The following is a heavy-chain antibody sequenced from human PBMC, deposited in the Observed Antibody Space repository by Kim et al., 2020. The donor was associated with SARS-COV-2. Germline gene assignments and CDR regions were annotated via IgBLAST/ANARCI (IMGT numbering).Heavy chain of an antibody. CDR2: INTNTGNP. Sequence: ASVKVSCKASGYTFNSYALNWVRQAPGQGLEWMGWINTNTGNPSYAQGFTGRFDFSLDTSVSTAYLQIRSLKAEDTAVYFCARRRHYDSSGFSPWGQGTLVTVSS. D-gene: IGHD3-22*01. CDR3: ARRRHYDSSGFSP. J-gene: IGHJ5*02. V-gene: IGHV7-4-1*02. CDR1: GYTFNSYA.